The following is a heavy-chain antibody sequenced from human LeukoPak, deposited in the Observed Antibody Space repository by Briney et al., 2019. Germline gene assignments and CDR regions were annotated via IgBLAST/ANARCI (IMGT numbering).Heavy chain of an antibody. CDR1: GFTFSNAW. J-gene: IGHJ4*02. CDR2: IKSKTDGGTT. V-gene: IGHV3-15*01. Sequence: GGSLRLSCAASGFTFSNAWMSWVRQAPGKGLEWVGRIKSKTDGGTTDYAAPVKGRFTISRDDSKNTLYLQMNSLKTEDTAVYYCTTEEGFSGYDLSGWGQGTLVTVSS. D-gene: IGHD5-12*01. CDR3: TTEEGFSGYDLSG.